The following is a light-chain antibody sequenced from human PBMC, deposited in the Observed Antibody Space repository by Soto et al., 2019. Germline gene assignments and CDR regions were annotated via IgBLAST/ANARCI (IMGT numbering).Light chain of an antibody. CDR2: KT. Sequence: DIQLTQSPSTLSASVGDRVIITCRASQGISGWMAWYQQKPGKAPNLLIYKTLKTGVPSRFSGSGSGTEFTLIISSLQPDDFATYYCQQYHTYSFGQGTTVEIK. V-gene: IGKV1-5*03. J-gene: IGKJ1*01. CDR3: QQYHTYS. CDR1: QGISGW.